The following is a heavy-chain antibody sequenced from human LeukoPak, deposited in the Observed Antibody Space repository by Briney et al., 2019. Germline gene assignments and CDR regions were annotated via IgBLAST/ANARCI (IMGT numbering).Heavy chain of an antibody. CDR2: ISSRGSTI. CDR1: GFTFSDYY. V-gene: IGHV3-11*01. D-gene: IGHD3-22*01. J-gene: IGHJ3*02. CDR3: ARDVAVVIGIDAFDI. Sequence: GGSLRLSCAASGFTFSDYYMSWIRQAPGKGLEWVSYISSRGSTIYYADSVKGRFTISRDNAKNSLYLQMNSLRAEDTAVYYCARDVAVVIGIDAFDIWGQGTMVTVSS.